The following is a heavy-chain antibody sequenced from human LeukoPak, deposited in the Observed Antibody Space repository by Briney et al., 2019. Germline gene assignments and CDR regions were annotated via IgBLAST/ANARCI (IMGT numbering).Heavy chain of an antibody. V-gene: IGHV4-59*12. CDR2: IHYSGTT. J-gene: IGHJ5*02. D-gene: IGHD6-13*01. Sequence: SETLSLTCTVSGGSISSYYWSWIRQPPGKGLQWIGYIHYSGTTNYNPSLKSRVTISVDTSKNHFSLKLSSVTAADTAVYYCARDSAAAGKGPWFDPWGQGTLVTVSS. CDR1: GGSISSYY. CDR3: ARDSAAAGKGPWFDP.